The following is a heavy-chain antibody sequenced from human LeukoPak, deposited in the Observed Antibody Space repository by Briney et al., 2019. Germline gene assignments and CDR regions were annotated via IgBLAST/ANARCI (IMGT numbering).Heavy chain of an antibody. CDR2: ISWNSGSI. CDR3: AKSPSTDYYYYGMDV. Sequence: GRSLRLSCAASGFTFDDYAMHWVRQAPGKGLEWVSGISWNSGSIGYADSVKGRFTISRDNAKNSLYLQVNSLRAEDTALYYCAKSPSTDYYYYGMDVWGQGTTVTVSS. CDR1: GFTFDDYA. V-gene: IGHV3-9*01. J-gene: IGHJ6*02.